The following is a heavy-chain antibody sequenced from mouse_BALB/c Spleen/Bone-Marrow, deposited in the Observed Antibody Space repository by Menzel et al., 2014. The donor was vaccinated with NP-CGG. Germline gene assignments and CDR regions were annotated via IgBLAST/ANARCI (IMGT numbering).Heavy chain of an antibody. J-gene: IGHJ3*01. D-gene: IGHD1-1*01. V-gene: IGHV5-2*01. Sequence: EVNVVESGGGLVQPGESLKLSCESNEYEFPSHDMSWVRKTPEKRLELVAAINSDGGSTYYPDTMERRFIISRDNSKKTLYLQKSSLRSEDTAFYYCARHGEYYGSSLFAYWGQGTLVTVSA. CDR3: ARHGEYYGSSLFAY. CDR2: INSDGGST. CDR1: EYEFPSHD.